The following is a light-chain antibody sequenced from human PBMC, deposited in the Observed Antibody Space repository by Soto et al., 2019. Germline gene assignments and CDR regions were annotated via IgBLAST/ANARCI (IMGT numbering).Light chain of an antibody. CDR1: QSVSSSY. J-gene: IGKJ1*01. CDR2: GAS. V-gene: IGKV3-20*01. CDR3: QQYGSSPKT. Sequence: EIVLTQSPGTLSLSPGEKATHSCRASQSVSSSYLAWYQQKPGQAPRLLIYGASSRATGIPDRFSGSVSGTDFTLTISRLEPEDFAVYYCQQYGSSPKTFGQGTKVDIK.